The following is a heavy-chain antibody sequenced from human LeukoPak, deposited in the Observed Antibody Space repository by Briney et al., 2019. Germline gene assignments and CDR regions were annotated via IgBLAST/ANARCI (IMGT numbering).Heavy chain of an antibody. D-gene: IGHD6-13*01. Sequence: GGSLRLSCAASGFTFDDYGMSWVRQAPGKGLEWVSGINWNGGSTGYADSVKGRFTISRDNSKNTLYLQMNSLRAEDTAVYYCARSSRSSWYSFGYWGQGTLVTVSS. CDR1: GFTFDDYG. CDR3: ARSSRSSWYSFGY. V-gene: IGHV3-20*04. J-gene: IGHJ4*02. CDR2: INWNGGST.